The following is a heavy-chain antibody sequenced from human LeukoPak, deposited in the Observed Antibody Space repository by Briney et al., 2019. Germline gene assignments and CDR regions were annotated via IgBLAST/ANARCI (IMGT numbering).Heavy chain of an antibody. D-gene: IGHD3-10*01. J-gene: IGHJ5*02. CDR3: ARETHTMVRGVIIEDWFDP. CDR2: INHSGST. CDR1: GRSFSGYY. V-gene: IGHV4-34*01. Sequence: SETLSLTCAVYGRSFSGYYWSWIRQPPGKGLEWIGEINHSGSTNYNPSLKSRVTISVDTSKNQFSLKLSSVTAADTAVYYCARETHTMVRGVIIEDWFDPWGQGTLVTVSS.